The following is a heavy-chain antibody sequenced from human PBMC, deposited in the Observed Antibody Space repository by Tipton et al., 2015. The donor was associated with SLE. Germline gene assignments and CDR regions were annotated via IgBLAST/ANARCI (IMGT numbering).Heavy chain of an antibody. Sequence: SLRLSCTASGFTFSRTTMTWVRQAPGKGLEWVANINQDGTDKHYVDSVKGRFTVTRDNAKNSFYLQMNSLRAEDTAVYYCVHYDFWSGYSFDDWGQGTLVIVSS. V-gene: IGHV3-7*01. D-gene: IGHD3-3*01. J-gene: IGHJ4*02. CDR3: VHYDFWSGYSFDD. CDR2: INQDGTDK. CDR1: GFTFSRTT.